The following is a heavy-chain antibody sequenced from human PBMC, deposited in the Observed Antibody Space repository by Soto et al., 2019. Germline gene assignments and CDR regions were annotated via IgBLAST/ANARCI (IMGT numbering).Heavy chain of an antibody. D-gene: IGHD3-10*01. Sequence: GGSLRLSCTTSGFTVSSSHMTWVRQAPGKGLEWVSVIYSGGSSYYAVSVQGRFTISRDNSKNTVYLQMNSLRGEDTAMYYCARLGPYGSESYSFRYNRFDPWGQGTQVTVSS. J-gene: IGHJ5*02. CDR2: IYSGGSS. CDR1: GFTVSSSH. CDR3: ARLGPYGSESYSFRYNRFDP. V-gene: IGHV3-53*01.